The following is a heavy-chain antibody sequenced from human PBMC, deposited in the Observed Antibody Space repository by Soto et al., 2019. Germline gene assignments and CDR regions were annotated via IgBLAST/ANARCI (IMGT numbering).Heavy chain of an antibody. CDR2: INHSGST. V-gene: IGHV4-34*01. D-gene: IGHD1-26*01. CDR1: DGSFSGYY. Sequence: PSQTMSVTCAVDDGSFSGYYWSWISQTPGKGLEWIGEINHSGSTNYNPSLKSRVTISVDTSKNQFSLKLSSVTAADTAVYYCAGRGSYRYYYYGMDVWGQGTTVTVSS. CDR3: AGRGSYRYYYYGMDV. J-gene: IGHJ6*02.